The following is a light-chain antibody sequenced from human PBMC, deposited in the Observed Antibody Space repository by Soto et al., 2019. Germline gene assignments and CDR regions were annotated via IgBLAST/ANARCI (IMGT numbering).Light chain of an antibody. J-gene: IGLJ1*01. CDR2: EVS. CDR1: SSDVGTYKY. Sequence: SALTPPASVSGSPGQSITISCTGTSSDVGTYKYVSWYQQHPGKAPKLMIYEVSNRPSGVSNRFSGSKSGNTASLTISGLQAEDEADYYCYSYTRSSSFVFGTGTKVTVL. V-gene: IGLV2-14*01. CDR3: YSYTRSSSFV.